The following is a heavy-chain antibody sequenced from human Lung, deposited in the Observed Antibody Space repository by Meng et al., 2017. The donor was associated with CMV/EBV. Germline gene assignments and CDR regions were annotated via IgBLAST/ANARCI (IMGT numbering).Heavy chain of an antibody. V-gene: IGHV4-39*01. CDR1: GGSISSSSYY. J-gene: IGHJ4*02. Sequence: SETLSLXXTVSGGSISSSSYYWGWIRQPPGKGLEWIGSIYYSENTYYNPSLKSRVTIFVDTSENQFSLKLTSVTAADTAVYYCARHLGVGAYYDFWSGYSYYFDYWGQGXLVTVSS. CDR3: ARHLGVGAYYDFWSGYSYYFDY. CDR2: IYYSENT. D-gene: IGHD3-3*01.